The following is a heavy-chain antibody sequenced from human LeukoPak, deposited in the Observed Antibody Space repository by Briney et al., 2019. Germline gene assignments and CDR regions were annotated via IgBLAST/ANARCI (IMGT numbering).Heavy chain of an antibody. J-gene: IGHJ3*02. CDR3: ARGSTVSAFDI. CDR2: INPNSGGT. V-gene: IGHV1-2*02. CDR1: GYTFTGYY. D-gene: IGHD5/OR15-5a*01. Sequence: ASVKVSCKASGYTFTGYYMHWVRQAPGQGLEWMGWINPNSGGTNYAQKFQGRVTMTRDTSTSTVYMELSSLRSEDTAVYYCARGSTVSAFDIWGQGTMVTVSS.